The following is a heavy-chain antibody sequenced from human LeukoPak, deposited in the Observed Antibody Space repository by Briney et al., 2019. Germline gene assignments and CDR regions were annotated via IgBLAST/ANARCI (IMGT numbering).Heavy chain of an antibody. Sequence: GGSLRLSCAASGFTFSNAWMSWVRQAPGKGLEWVSAISGSGGSTYYADSVKGRFTISRDNSKNTLYLQINSLRAEDTAVYYCANSGCSSTSCYRPYYYYMDVWGKGTTVTVSS. V-gene: IGHV3-23*01. CDR3: ANSGCSSTSCYRPYYYYMDV. CDR2: ISGSGGST. J-gene: IGHJ6*03. D-gene: IGHD2-2*01. CDR1: GFTFSNAW.